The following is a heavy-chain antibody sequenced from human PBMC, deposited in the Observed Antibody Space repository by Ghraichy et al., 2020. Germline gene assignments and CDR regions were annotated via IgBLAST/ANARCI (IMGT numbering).Heavy chain of an antibody. CDR3: AKCDVGGSPYYFAY. V-gene: IGHV3-23*01. Sequence: GGSLRLSCAASGLTFSNYAMSWVRQAPGKGLEWVSAISGSGGSTYYADSVKGRFTISRDNSKNTLYLQMNSLRAEDTAVYYCAKCDVGGSPYYFAYWGQGTLVTGSS. CDR2: ISGSGGST. J-gene: IGHJ4*02. CDR1: GLTFSNYA. D-gene: IGHD3-16*01.